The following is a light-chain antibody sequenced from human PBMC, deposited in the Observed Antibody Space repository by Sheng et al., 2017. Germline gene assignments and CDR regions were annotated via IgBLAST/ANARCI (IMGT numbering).Light chain of an antibody. CDR3: QQRSSWPIT. J-gene: IGKJ5*01. Sequence: EIVMTQSPVTLSVSPGERATLSCRASHTISSKLAWYQQKLGQAPRLLIHGASTRVTGLPARFSGSGSGTEFTLTISSLQSEDFAVYYCQQRSSWPITFGQGTRLEIK. CDR1: HTISSK. CDR2: GAS. V-gene: IGKV3-15*01.